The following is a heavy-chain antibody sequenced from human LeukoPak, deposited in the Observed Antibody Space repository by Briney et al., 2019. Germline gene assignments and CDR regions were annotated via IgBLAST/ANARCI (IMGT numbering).Heavy chain of an antibody. CDR2: IYYSGST. J-gene: IGHJ3*02. CDR3: ARAPIYGDYGPGAFDI. V-gene: IGHV4-59*01. CDR1: GGSISSYY. D-gene: IGHD4-17*01. Sequence: SETLSLTCTVSGGSISSYYWSWIRQPPGKGLEWIGYIYYSGSTNYNPSLKSRVTISVDTSKNQFSLKLSSVTAADTAVYYCARAPIYGDYGPGAFDIWGQGTMVTASS.